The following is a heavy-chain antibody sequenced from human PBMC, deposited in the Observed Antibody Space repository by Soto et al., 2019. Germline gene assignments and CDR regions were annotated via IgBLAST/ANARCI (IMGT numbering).Heavy chain of an antibody. V-gene: IGHV3-30-3*01. Sequence: GGSLRLSCAASGFTFSSYDMHWVRQAPGKGLEWVAVISYDGSNKYYADSVKGRFTISRDNSKNTLYLQMNSLRAEDTAVYYCARDRPTYCSGGSCYGGNFDYWGQGTLVTVSS. CDR3: ARDRPTYCSGGSCYGGNFDY. J-gene: IGHJ4*02. CDR2: ISYDGSNK. D-gene: IGHD2-15*01. CDR1: GFTFSSYD.